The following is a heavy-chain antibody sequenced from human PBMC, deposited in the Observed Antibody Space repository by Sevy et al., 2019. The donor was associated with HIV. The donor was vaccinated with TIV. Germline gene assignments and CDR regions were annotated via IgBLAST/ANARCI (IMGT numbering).Heavy chain of an antibody. Sequence: GGSLRLSCAASGFAVSSNYMSWVRQAPGKGLEWVSVIYAGGSTYYADSVKGRFTISRDNSKNTVCLQMNSLRAEDTAVYYCARDHYDSLWGSYWYYFDYWGQGTLVTVSS. J-gene: IGHJ4*02. D-gene: IGHD3-16*01. CDR3: ARDHYDSLWGSYWYYFDY. CDR1: GFAVSSNY. CDR2: IYAGGST. V-gene: IGHV3-53*01.